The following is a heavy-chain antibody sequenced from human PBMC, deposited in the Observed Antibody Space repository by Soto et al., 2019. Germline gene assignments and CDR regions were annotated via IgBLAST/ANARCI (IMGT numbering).Heavy chain of an antibody. CDR2: ISAYNGNT. CDR3: ARLRSDYYYYMDV. Sequence: GASVKVSCKASGYTFTSYGISWVRQAPGQGLEWMGWISAYNGNTNYAQKLRGRVTMTTDTSTSTAYMELRSLRSDDTAVYYCARLRSDYYYYMDVWAKGTTVTVSS. J-gene: IGHJ6*03. CDR1: GYTFTSYG. V-gene: IGHV1-18*01.